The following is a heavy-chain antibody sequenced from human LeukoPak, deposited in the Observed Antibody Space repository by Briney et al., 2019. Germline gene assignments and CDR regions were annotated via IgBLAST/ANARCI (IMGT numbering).Heavy chain of an antibody. V-gene: IGHV4-39*07. CDR3: ASSLTGYSSSWFLAY. Sequence: SETLSLTCTVSGGSVSSGGYYWSWIRQPPGKGLEWIGSIYYSGSTYYNPSLKSRVTISVDTSKNQFSLRVPSVTAADTAFYFCASSLTGYSSSWFLAYWGPGTLVTVSS. D-gene: IGHD6-13*01. J-gene: IGHJ4*02. CDR2: IYYSGST. CDR1: GGSVSSGGYY.